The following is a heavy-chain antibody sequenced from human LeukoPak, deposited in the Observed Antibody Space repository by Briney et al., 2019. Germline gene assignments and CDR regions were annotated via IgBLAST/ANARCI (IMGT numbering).Heavy chain of an antibody. V-gene: IGHV4-39*02. D-gene: IGHD3-10*01. CDR3: ARDVSYYGSGYDAFDI. CDR1: GGSISSSSYF. Sequence: SETLSLTCTVSGGSISSSSYFWGWIRQPPGKGLEWIGSIFYSGSTYYNPSLNSRVTISIDTSKNQFSLRLSSVTAADTAVYYCARDVSYYGSGYDAFDIWGQGTMVTVSS. J-gene: IGHJ3*02. CDR2: IFYSGST.